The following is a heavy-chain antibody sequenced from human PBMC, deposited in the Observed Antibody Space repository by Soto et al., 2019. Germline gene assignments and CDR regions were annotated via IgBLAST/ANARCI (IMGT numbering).Heavy chain of an antibody. J-gene: IGHJ4*02. Sequence: PGGSLRLSCAASGFTFSSYAMSWVRQAPWKGLKWLSAISGSGGSTYYADSVKGRFTISRDNSKNTLYLQINSLRAEDTAVYYCAKDVTYYDYVGGSYRSSFDYWGQGTLVTVSS. CDR3: AKDVTYYDYVGGSYRSSFDY. CDR1: GFTFSSYA. CDR2: ISGSGGST. V-gene: IGHV3-23*01. D-gene: IGHD3-16*02.